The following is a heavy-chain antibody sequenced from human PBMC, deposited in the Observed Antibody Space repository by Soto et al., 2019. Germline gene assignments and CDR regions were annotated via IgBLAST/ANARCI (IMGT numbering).Heavy chain of an antibody. CDR3: AKNPLRETIFDY. J-gene: IGHJ4*02. V-gene: IGHV3-23*01. CDR1: GFTFPNYV. Sequence: EVQLLESGGGLVQPGGSLRLSCAASGFTFPNYVMNWVRQAPGKGLEWVSALSGSGGSTYYADSVKGRFTISRDNSNNMPCLKPNSLRAEDTAGYYCAKNPLRETIFDYWGQGTLVTVSS. CDR2: LSGSGGST.